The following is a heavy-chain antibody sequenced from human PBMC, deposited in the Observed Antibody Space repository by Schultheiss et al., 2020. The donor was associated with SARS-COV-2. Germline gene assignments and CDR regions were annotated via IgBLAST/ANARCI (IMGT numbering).Heavy chain of an antibody. Sequence: GGSLRLSCAASGFTFSSYAMHWVRQAPGKGLEWVAVISYDGSNKYYADSVKGRFTISRDNSKNTLYLQMSSLRAEDTAVYYCVKNGGQWLENLTFDSWGQGTLVTVSS. V-gene: IGHV3-30*15. CDR1: GFTFSSYA. J-gene: IGHJ4*02. CDR2: ISYDGSNK. D-gene: IGHD6-19*01. CDR3: VKNGGQWLENLTFDS.